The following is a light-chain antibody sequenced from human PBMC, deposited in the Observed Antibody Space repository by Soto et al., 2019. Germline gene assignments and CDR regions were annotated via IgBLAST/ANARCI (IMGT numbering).Light chain of an antibody. J-gene: IGKJ5*01. CDR2: DAS. CDR3: QQSYSPPPFT. CDR1: QSISKF. Sequence: DIQMTQSPSSLSASVGDRVTITCRASQSISKFLNWYQQKPGKAPKLLIYDASSLQSGVPSRFSGSGSGTDFTLTISSLQPEDFATYYCQQSYSPPPFTFGQGTRLEIK. V-gene: IGKV1-39*01.